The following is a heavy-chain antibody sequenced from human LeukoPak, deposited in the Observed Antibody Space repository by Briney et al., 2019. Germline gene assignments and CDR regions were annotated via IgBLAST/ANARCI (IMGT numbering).Heavy chain of an antibody. D-gene: IGHD1-7*01. V-gene: IGHV3-30*02. CDR1: GFTFSSYG. CDR2: IRYDGSNK. J-gene: IGHJ4*02. CDR3: ASDSGELGSTLPFDY. Sequence: GGSLRLSCAASGFTFSSYGMHWVRQAPGKGLEWVAFIRYDGSNKYYADSVKGRFTISRDNAKNSLYLQMNSLRAEDTAVYYCASDSGELGSTLPFDYWGQGTLVTVSS.